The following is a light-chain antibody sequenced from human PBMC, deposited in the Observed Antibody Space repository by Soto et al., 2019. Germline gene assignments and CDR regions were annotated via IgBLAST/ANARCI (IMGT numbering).Light chain of an antibody. CDR1: QNVSSS. V-gene: IGKV3-15*01. Sequence: EIVMTQSPVTLSVSPGERATLSCRASQNVSSSLAWYRQKPGQSPRLLIYGEFTRATGIAARFSGSGSGTEFTITIRSLQTEVFAVYYSQQYNGWPLTFGGGKKVKIK. J-gene: IGKJ4*01. CDR3: QQYNGWPLT. CDR2: GEF.